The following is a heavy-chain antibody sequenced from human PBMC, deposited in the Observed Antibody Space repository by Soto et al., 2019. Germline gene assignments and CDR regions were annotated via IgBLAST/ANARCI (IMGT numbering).Heavy chain of an antibody. D-gene: IGHD5-12*01. CDR2: IYFSGNT. CDR3: GIALGYSGYGGMDV. Sequence: QVQLQESGPGLVKTSQTLSLTCTVSGSSSGDYYWSWIRQSPGKGLEWIGHIYFSGNTYYNPSLKRRVIISVDTFKNQCALKLSAVTAAVTAVYYCGIALGYSGYGGMDVWGQGTMFTVSS. CDR1: GSSSGDYY. V-gene: IGHV4-30-4*01. J-gene: IGHJ6*02.